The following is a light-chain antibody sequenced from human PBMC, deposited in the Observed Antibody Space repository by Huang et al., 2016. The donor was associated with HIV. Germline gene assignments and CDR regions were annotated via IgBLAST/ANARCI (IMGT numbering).Light chain of an antibody. CDR3: QQVNSYPLT. CDR1: QGISSY. J-gene: IGKJ4*01. Sequence: IQLTQSPSSLSASVGDRVTITCRASQGISSYLAWYQQKPGKAPKLLIYAASTLQSGVPSRVSGSGSGTDFTLTISSLQPEDFATYYCQQVNSYPLTFGGGTKVEIK. CDR2: AAS. V-gene: IGKV1-9*01.